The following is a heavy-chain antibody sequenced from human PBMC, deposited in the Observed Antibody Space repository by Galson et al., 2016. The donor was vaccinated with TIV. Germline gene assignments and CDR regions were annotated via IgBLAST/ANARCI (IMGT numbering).Heavy chain of an antibody. D-gene: IGHD3-22*01. CDR2: ISYDGSHK. J-gene: IGHJ3*02. CDR3: AKEENSGYYPNDAFDI. Sequence: SLRLSCAASGFTFSSYDMHWVRQAPGKGLEWVAVISYDGSHKHYAGSVKGRFTIARDNSKTTLDLRMNSLGAEDTAVYYCAKEENSGYYPNDAFDIWGQGTMVTVSS. CDR1: GFTFSSYD. V-gene: IGHV3-30*18.